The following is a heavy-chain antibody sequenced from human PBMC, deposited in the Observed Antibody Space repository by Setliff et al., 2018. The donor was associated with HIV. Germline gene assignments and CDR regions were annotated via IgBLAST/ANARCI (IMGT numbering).Heavy chain of an antibody. J-gene: IGHJ4*02. Sequence: SETLSLTCTVSGGSISSSHDFWNWIRQPPGKGLEWIGAISYGGITYYNPSLTSRVTISVDTSKNQFSLKVTSVTAAHTAVYYCARVPGRDYYDTSGDFDYWGLGTLVTVSS. CDR1: GGSISSSHDF. V-gene: IGHV4-39*07. CDR3: ARVPGRDYYDTSGDFDY. CDR2: ISYGGIT. D-gene: IGHD3-22*01.